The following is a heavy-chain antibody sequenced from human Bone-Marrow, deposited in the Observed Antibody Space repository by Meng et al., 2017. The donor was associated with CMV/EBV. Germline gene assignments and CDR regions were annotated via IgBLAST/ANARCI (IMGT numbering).Heavy chain of an antibody. V-gene: IGHV4-31*11. Sequence: SETLSLTCAVSGGSISSGNFYWSWIRQYPGKRMEWMGYIYHTGDTKYSPSLKSRLTVSLDTTKNQFSLRLTSVTAADTAIYYCAREVAYWGQGILVTVSS. CDR1: GGSISSGNFY. D-gene: IGHD2-15*01. CDR2: IYHTGDT. J-gene: IGHJ4*02. CDR3: AREVAY.